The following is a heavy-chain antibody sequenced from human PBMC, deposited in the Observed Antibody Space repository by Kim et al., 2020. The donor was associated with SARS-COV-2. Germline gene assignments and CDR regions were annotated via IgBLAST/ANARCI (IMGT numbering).Heavy chain of an antibody. D-gene: IGHD3-22*01. CDR3: ASVSANSNAWLTDY. CDR1: GYTFTSQS. Sequence: ASVKVSCKTSGYTFTSQSIHWVRQAPGQRLEWMGWINTATGNTGSSQSFQGRVTITTDTSASTAYMELSSLTSEDTSVYYCASVSANSNAWLTDYLGQGT. V-gene: IGHV1-3*04. J-gene: IGHJ4*02. CDR2: INTATGNT.